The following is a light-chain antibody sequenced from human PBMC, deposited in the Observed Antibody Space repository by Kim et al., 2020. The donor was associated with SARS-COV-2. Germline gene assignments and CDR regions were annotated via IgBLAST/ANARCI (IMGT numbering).Light chain of an antibody. V-gene: IGKV3-20*01. Sequence: PGERATLSCRASQTVSSNSLAWYQQKPGQTPKLLIYGASTRAAGSPDRCSGSGSGTDFTLIISRLEPDDFAVYYCQQYGGSPTFVRGTRLEIK. CDR3: QQYGGSPT. CDR1: QTVSSNS. CDR2: GAS. J-gene: IGKJ5*01.